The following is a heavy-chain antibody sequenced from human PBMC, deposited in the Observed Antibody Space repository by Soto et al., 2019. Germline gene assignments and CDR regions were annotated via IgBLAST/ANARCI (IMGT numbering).Heavy chain of an antibody. CDR1: GFTFTSSA. J-gene: IGHJ4*02. Sequence: QMQLVQSGPEVKKPGTSVKVSCKASGFTFTSSAVQWVRQARGQRLEWIGWIVVGSGNTNYAQKFQERVTITRHMSTSTAYMERSSLRSADTAVYYCAAGTGGYRGYGFDYWGQGTLVTVSS. CDR3: AAGTGGYRGYGFDY. CDR2: IVVGSGNT. D-gene: IGHD5-12*01. V-gene: IGHV1-58*01.